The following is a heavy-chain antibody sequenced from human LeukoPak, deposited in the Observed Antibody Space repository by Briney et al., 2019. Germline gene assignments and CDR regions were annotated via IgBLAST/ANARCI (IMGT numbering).Heavy chain of an antibody. CDR1: GYTISSGYY. D-gene: IGHD1-26*01. CDR3: ARKVTYGIYYSYLHY. Sequence: SETLSLTCAASGYTISSGYYWGLIRQPPGKGLEWIGTISYSGSTNYNPSLKSRVTISVDTSKNQFSLKVTSVTAADTAVYYCARKVTYGIYYSYLHYRGQGTVVTVSS. CDR2: ISYSGST. J-gene: IGHJ4*02. V-gene: IGHV4-38-2*01.